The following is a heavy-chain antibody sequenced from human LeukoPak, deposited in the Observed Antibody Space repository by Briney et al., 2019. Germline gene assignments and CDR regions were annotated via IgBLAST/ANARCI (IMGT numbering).Heavy chain of an antibody. V-gene: IGHV4/OR15-8*02. D-gene: IGHD1-26*01. Sequence: SETLSLTCGVSGGSISGTNWWSWDRQPPGQGLEWIGEISLAGQTNYNPSLNGRVTMSLDKSSNQLSLHLTSVTAADTATYFCSRESGPFCPFGYWGQGTLVIVSS. CDR1: GGSISGTNW. J-gene: IGHJ4*02. CDR2: ISLAGQT. CDR3: SRESGPFCPFGY.